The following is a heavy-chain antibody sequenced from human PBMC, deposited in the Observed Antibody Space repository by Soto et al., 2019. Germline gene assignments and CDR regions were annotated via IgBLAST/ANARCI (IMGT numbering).Heavy chain of an antibody. D-gene: IGHD2-21*01. CDR1: GFTFSAYG. CDR2: ISSSGSST. CDR3: ARRDQIAYYYGMDV. V-gene: IGHV3-23*01. Sequence: GGSLRLSCAASGFTFSAYGMTWVRQAPGKGLEWVSGISSSGSSTYYAASVKGRFTISRDNSKNTLYLQMTSLRAEDTAVYYCARRDQIAYYYGMDVWGQGTTVTVSS. J-gene: IGHJ6*02.